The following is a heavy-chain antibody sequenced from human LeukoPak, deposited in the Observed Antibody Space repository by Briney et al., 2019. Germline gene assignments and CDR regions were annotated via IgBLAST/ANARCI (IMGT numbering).Heavy chain of an antibody. V-gene: IGHV3-7*01. CDR1: GFTFSDYW. CDR2: IGQDGGEK. Sequence: GGSLRLSCAVSGFTFSDYWMNWVRRAPGKGLEWVASIGQDGGEKSYVDSVKGRFTISRDNTKRSLYLQMSSLRAEDTAVYYCARDGTAAGLYFDLWGQGTLVTVSS. D-gene: IGHD6-13*01. J-gene: IGHJ4*01. CDR3: ARDGTAAGLYFDL.